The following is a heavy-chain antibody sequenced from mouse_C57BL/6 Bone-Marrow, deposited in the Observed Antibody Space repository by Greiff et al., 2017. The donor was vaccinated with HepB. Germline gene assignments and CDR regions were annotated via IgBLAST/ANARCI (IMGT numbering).Heavy chain of an antibody. J-gene: IGHJ2*01. CDR2: IWGVGST. D-gene: IGHD3-3*01. CDR1: GFSLTSYG. CDR3: ASHCGGPYYFDY. V-gene: IGHV2-6*01. Sequence: QVQLKQSGPGLVAPSQSLSITCTVSGFSLTSYGVDWVRQSPGKGLEWLGVIWGVGSTNYNSALKSRLNINKDNSKSQVFLKMNILQTDDTAMYYCASHCGGPYYFDYWGQGTTLTVSS.